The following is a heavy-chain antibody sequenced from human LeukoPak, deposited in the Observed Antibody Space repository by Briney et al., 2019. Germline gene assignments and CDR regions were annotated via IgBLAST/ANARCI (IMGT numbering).Heavy chain of an antibody. CDR1: GFTFSSYS. CDR2: ISSSSSYI. Sequence: GGSLRLSCAASGFTFSSYSMNWVRQAPGKGLEWVSSISSSSSYIYYADSVKGRFTISRDNAKNSLYLQMNSLRAEDTAVYYCARDQAGTTIRSAFDIWGQGTMVTVSS. J-gene: IGHJ3*02. V-gene: IGHV3-21*01. CDR3: ARDQAGTTIRSAFDI. D-gene: IGHD1-7*01.